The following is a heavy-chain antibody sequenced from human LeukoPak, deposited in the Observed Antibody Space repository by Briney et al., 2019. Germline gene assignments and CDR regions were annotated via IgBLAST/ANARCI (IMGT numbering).Heavy chain of an antibody. CDR3: AVGRRTDFDY. V-gene: IGHV1-2*02. CDR1: GYXFTDYY. CDR2: INPNSGGT. J-gene: IGHJ4*02. D-gene: IGHD1-26*01. Sequence: GASVKVSCKASGYXFTDYYIHWVRQAPGQGLEWMGWINPNSGGTNYAQNFQGRVTMTRDTYITTAYMDLSRLRLDDTAVYYCAVGRRTDFDYWGQGTLVTVSS.